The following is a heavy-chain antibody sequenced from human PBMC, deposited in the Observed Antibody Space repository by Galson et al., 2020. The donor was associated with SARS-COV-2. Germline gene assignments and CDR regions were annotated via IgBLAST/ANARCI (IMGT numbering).Heavy chain of an antibody. CDR3: ARPYSGSYRGYFDY. D-gene: IGHD1-26*01. J-gene: IGHJ4*02. V-gene: IGHV3-30*04. Sequence: GGSLRLSCAASGFTFSSYAMHWVRQAPGKWLEWVAVISYDGSNKYYADSVKGRFTISRDNSKNTLYLQMNSLRAEDTAVYYCARPYSGSYRGYFDYWGQGTLVTVSS. CDR1: GFTFSSYA. CDR2: ISYDGSNK.